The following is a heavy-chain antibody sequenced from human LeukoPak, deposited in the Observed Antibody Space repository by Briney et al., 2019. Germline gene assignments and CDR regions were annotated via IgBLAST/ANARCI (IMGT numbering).Heavy chain of an antibody. Sequence: SETLSLTCTVSGGSISSYYWSWIRQPPGKGLEWIGYIYYSGSTNYNPSLKSRVTTSVDTSKNQFSLKLSSVTAADTAVYYCAREVAVAGSLVVGVWGQGTTVTVSS. V-gene: IGHV4-59*01. J-gene: IGHJ6*02. CDR2: IYYSGST. D-gene: IGHD6-19*01. CDR1: GGSISSYY. CDR3: AREVAVAGSLVVGV.